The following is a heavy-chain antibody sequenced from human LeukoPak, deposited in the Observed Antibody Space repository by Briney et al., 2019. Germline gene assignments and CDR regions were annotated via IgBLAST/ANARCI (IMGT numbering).Heavy chain of an antibody. CDR2: IKSKTDGGTT. V-gene: IGHV3-15*01. CDR1: GFTFSSYA. CDR3: TTVSLPYYDILTGYYPGDY. Sequence: GGSLRLSCAASGFTFSSYAMSWVRQAPGKGLEWVGRIKSKTDGGTTDYAAPVKGRFTISRDDSKNTLYLQMNSLKTEDTAVYYCTTVSLPYYDILTGYYPGDYWGQGTLVTVSS. J-gene: IGHJ4*02. D-gene: IGHD3-9*01.